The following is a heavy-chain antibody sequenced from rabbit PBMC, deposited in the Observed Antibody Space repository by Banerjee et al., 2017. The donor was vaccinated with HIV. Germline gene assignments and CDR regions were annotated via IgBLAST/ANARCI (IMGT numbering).Heavy chain of an antibody. V-gene: IGHV1S43*01. CDR1: GFSLSNNYV. J-gene: IGHJ2*01. CDR3: ARDKGGSGVYYGAFDP. D-gene: IGHD1-1*01. CDR2: IDTSSGST. Sequence: QSLEESGGDLVKPGASLTLTCTASGFSLSNNYVMCWVRQAPGKGLEWIACIDTSSGSTWYASWVNGRFTISRSTSLNTVDLKMTSLTAADTATYFCARDKGGSGVYYGAFDPWGPGTLVTVS.